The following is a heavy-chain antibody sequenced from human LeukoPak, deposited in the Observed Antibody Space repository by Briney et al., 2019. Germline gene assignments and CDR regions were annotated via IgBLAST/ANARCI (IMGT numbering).Heavy chain of an antibody. CDR3: AKDDGWVQYAN. V-gene: IGHV3-20*04. CDR1: GFTFDDYG. D-gene: IGHD5-24*01. Sequence: GGSLRLSCAASGFTFDDYGVSWGRQVPGKGLEWVSDINWNGVSTGYADSVKSRFTISRGNAKNSLYLQMNSLRAVDTAVYYCAKDDGWVQYANWGQGTLVTVSS. J-gene: IGHJ4*02. CDR2: INWNGVST.